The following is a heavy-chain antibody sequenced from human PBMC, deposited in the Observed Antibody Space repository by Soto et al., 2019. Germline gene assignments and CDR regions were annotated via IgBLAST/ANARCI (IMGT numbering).Heavy chain of an antibody. J-gene: IGHJ6*02. V-gene: IGHV4-34*01. CDR1: GGSFSGYY. Sequence: SETLSLTCAVYGGSFSGYYWSWIRQPPGKGLEWIGEINHSGSTNYNPSLKSRVTISVDTSKNQFSLKLSSVTAADTAVYYCARGLVGATGAFNYYYYGMDVWGQGTTVTVSS. CDR3: ARGLVGATGAFNYYYYGMDV. D-gene: IGHD1-26*01. CDR2: INHSGST.